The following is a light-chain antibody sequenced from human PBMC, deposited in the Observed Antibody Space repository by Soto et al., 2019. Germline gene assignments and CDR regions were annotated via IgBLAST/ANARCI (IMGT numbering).Light chain of an antibody. CDR1: QSVRTN. CDR2: GAS. Sequence: EVVLTQSPATLSVSAGGTVTLSCRASQSVRTNVAWYQQIPGQAPRLLVYGASTRATGVPARFTGSGSGIEFSLTSSRLLSEDSAFYYCQQYFNWTLTWTFGPGTKVQIK. V-gene: IGKV3-15*01. J-gene: IGKJ1*01. CDR3: QQYFNWTLTWT.